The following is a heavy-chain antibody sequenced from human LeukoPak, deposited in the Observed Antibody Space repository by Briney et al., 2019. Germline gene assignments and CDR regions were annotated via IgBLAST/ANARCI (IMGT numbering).Heavy chain of an antibody. CDR1: GFTFSSYD. D-gene: IGHD6-13*01. CDR2: IGTAGDP. J-gene: IGHJ6*04. Sequence: PGGSLRLSCAASGFTFSSYDMHWVRQATGKGLEWVSAIGTAGDPYYPGSVKGRFTISRENADNSLYLQINSLRAGDTAVYYCARMGWVAAVAVHYYGMDVWGKGTTVTVSS. V-gene: IGHV3-13*05. CDR3: ARMGWVAAVAVHYYGMDV.